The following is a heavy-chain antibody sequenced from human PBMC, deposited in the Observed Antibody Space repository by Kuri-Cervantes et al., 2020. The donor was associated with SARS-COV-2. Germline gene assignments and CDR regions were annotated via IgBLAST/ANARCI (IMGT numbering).Heavy chain of an antibody. V-gene: IGHV4-39*01. CDR2: MYYTGTT. Sequence: ESLKISCTVPGGSISTSSYYWAWIRQPPGKGLEWIGSMYYTGTTNYNPSLKSRVTISVDTSKTQFSLKLSSVTAADTAVYYCASRVNWGQGTLVTVSS. CDR3: ASRVN. CDR1: GGSISTSSYY. J-gene: IGHJ4*02.